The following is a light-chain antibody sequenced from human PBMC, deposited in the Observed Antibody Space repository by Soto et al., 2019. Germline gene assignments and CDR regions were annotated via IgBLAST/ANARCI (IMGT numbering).Light chain of an antibody. J-gene: IGKJ5*01. CDR3: QQYGTPRSVT. CDR1: QSVSSSF. CDR2: AAS. V-gene: IGKV3-20*01. Sequence: IVLTQTPSILSLSPVEIATLSCSPIQSVSSSFLAWYQQRPGQAPRLLIYAASNTAPGIPDRFSGSGSGTDFTLTISRLEPEDFAVYYCQQYGTPRSVTFGQGTRLAI.